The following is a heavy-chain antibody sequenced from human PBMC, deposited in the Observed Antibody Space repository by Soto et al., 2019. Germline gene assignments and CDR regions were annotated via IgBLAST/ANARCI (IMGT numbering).Heavy chain of an antibody. D-gene: IGHD3-10*01. J-gene: IGHJ6*02. Sequence: GGSLRLSCVASGFTFSNAWMSWVRQAPGKGLEWVGRIKSKTDGGTTDYAAPVKGRFTISRDDSKNTLYLQMNSLKTEDTAVYYCTTDVGPMVRGVIKGYYYGMDVWGQGTTVTVSS. CDR3: TTDVGPMVRGVIKGYYYGMDV. V-gene: IGHV3-15*01. CDR1: GFTFSNAW. CDR2: IKSKTDGGTT.